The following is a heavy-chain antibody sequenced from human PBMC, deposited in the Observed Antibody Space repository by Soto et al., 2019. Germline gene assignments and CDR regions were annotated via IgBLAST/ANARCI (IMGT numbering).Heavy chain of an antibody. V-gene: IGHV3-72*01. CDR1: GFTFSDHY. CDR2: TRNRANSYTT. D-gene: IGHD6-19*01. J-gene: IGHJ4*02. Sequence: EVQLVESGGGLVQPGGSLRLSCAASGFTFSDHYMDWVRQAPGKGLEWVGRTRNRANSYTTEYAAAVKGRFTISRDDSKNSLFQQTNSLGTEDTAVYYCAWVAPYSSDWHGGCGHWGQGNLVT. CDR3: AWVAPYSSDWHGGCGH.